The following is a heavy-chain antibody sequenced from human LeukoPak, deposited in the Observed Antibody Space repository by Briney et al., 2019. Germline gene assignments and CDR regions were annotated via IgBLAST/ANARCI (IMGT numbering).Heavy chain of an antibody. D-gene: IGHD4-23*01. CDR2: IRSKANSYAT. Sequence: PGGSLRLSCAASGFTFSGSAMHWVRQASGKGLEWVGRIRSKANSYATAYAASVKGRFTISRDDSKNTAYLQMNSLKTEDTAVYYCTSVESTVVTGRAFDIWGQGTMVTVSS. J-gene: IGHJ3*02. V-gene: IGHV3-73*01. CDR1: GFTFSGSA. CDR3: TSVESTVVTGRAFDI.